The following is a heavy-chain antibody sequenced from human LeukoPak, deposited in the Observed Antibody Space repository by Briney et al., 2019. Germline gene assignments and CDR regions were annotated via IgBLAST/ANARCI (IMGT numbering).Heavy chain of an antibody. Sequence: SETLSLTCAVSGGSLRGYYGSRIRQPPGTGREWIGEINHSGSTNYNPSLKSRVTISVDTSKNQFSLKLSSVTAADTAVYYCAGAPMIVVVIYDYWGQGTLDTVSS. J-gene: IGHJ4*02. CDR3: AGAPMIVVVIYDY. D-gene: IGHD3-22*01. V-gene: IGHV4-34*01. CDR2: INHSGST. CDR1: GGSLRGYY.